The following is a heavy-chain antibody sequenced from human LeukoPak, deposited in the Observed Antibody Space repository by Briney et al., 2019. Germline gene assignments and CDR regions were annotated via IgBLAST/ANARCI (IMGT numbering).Heavy chain of an antibody. J-gene: IGHJ5*02. CDR1: GYTFTSYG. CDR3: ARGKMVRGVIITYNWFDP. Sequence: ASVKVSCKASGYTFTSYGISWVRQAPGQGLEWMGWISAYNGNTNYAQKPQGRVTMTTDTSTSTAYMELRSLRSDDTAVYYCARGKMVRGVIITYNWFDPWGQGTLVTVSS. D-gene: IGHD3-10*01. CDR2: ISAYNGNT. V-gene: IGHV1-18*04.